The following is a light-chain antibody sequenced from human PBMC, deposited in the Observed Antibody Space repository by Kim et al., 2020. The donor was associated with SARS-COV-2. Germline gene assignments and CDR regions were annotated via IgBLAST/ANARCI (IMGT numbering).Light chain of an antibody. CDR3: ETWDSNIQV. V-gene: IGLV4-60*03. Sequence: QPVLTQSSSASASLGSSVKLTCTLSSGHSNYFIAWHQQQPGKAPRFLMKVEGSGSYNKGGGVPDRFSGSRSGADRYLIISTLHSEDEADYYCETWDSNIQVFGGGTQLTVL. J-gene: IGLJ3*02. CDR1: SGHSNYF. CDR2: VEGSGSY.